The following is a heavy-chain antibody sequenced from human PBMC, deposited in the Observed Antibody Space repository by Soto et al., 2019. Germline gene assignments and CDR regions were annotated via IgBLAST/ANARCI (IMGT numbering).Heavy chain of an antibody. V-gene: IGHV3-30*18. CDR2: ISYDGSNK. CDR3: AKDPRAVLRLGELSLDY. Sequence: GGSLRLSCAASGFTFSSYGMHWVRQAPGKGLEWVAVISYDGSNKYYADSVKGRFTISRDNSKNTLYLQMNSLRAEDTAVYYCAKDPRAVLRLGELSLDYWGQGTLVTVSS. J-gene: IGHJ4*02. CDR1: GFTFSSYG. D-gene: IGHD3-16*02.